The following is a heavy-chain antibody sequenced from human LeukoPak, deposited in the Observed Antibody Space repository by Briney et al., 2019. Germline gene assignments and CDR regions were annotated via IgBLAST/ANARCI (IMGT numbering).Heavy chain of an antibody. CDR1: GFTSSSYA. V-gene: IGHV3-23*01. CDR2: ISGSGGST. Sequence: SGGSLRLSCAACGFTSSSYAMSWVRQAPGKGLEWVAAISGSGGSTYYADSVKGRFTISRDNSKNTLYLQMNSLRAEDTAVYYCAKEAAFGYSSSWYYFDYWGQGTLVTVSS. J-gene: IGHJ4*02. D-gene: IGHD6-13*01. CDR3: AKEAAFGYSSSWYYFDY.